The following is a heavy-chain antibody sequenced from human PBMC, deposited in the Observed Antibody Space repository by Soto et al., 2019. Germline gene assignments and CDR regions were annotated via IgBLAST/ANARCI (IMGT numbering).Heavy chain of an antibody. J-gene: IGHJ4*02. Sequence: GGSLRLSCAASGFTFDDYAMHWLRQAPGKGLEWVSGISWNSGKIGYADSVKGRFTISRDNAKNSLYLQMDSLRAEDTALYYCAKGSCSGGSCYSGNWGQGTLVTVSS. V-gene: IGHV3-9*01. CDR3: AKGSCSGGSCYSGN. D-gene: IGHD2-15*01. CDR2: ISWNSGKI. CDR1: GFTFDDYA.